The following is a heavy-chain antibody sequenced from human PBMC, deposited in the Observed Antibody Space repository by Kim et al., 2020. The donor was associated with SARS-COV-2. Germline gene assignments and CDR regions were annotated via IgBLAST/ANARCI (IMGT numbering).Heavy chain of an antibody. J-gene: IGHJ4*02. CDR3: AKGGGTSPFGY. Sequence: YADSVKGRFTTTRDISKNTRELQMSSRRAEDTAVYYCAKGGGTSPFGYWGQGTLVTVSS. D-gene: IGHD1-1*01. V-gene: IGHV3-23*01.